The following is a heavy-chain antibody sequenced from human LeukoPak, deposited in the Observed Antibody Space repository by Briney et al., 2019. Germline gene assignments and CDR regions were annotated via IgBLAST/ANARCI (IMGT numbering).Heavy chain of an antibody. CDR3: ASLYYYDSRGLRPFDP. V-gene: IGHV4-4*02. Sequence: SETLSLTCAGSGGSLNSTNWWSWVRQAPGKGLEWIGEIYHSGTTSYNPSLKSRVSISVDKSKNQLSLKLNSLPAADPAVYFCASLYYYDSRGLRPFDPWGQGTLVTVSS. CDR2: IYHSGTT. J-gene: IGHJ5*02. D-gene: IGHD3-22*01. CDR1: GGSLNSTNW.